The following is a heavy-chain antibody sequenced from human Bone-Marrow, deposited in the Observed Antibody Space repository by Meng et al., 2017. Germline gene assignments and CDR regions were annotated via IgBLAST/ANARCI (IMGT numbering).Heavy chain of an antibody. Sequence: GGSLRLSCAASGFTFSNAWMTWVRQAPGKGLEWIGRMKSNVDGGTVDYAAAVKGRFFISRDDSENTFYLQMNSLRAEDTAIYYCAKDRRRDPDYYGSGNPDYWGQGTLVTVSS. CDR1: GFTFSNAW. CDR3: AKDRRRDPDYYGSGNPDY. D-gene: IGHD3-10*01. CDR2: MKSNVDGGTV. V-gene: IGHV3-15*01. J-gene: IGHJ4*02.